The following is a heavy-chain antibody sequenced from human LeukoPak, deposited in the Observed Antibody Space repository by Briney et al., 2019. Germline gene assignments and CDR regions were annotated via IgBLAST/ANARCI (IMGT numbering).Heavy chain of an antibody. Sequence: GGSLRLSCAASGFTFSDSAMHWVRQASGKGLEWVGRIRSKANSYATAYAASMKGRFTISRDDSKNTAYLQMNSLKTEDTAVYYCTSPGYNWNADYWGQGTLVTVSS. CDR1: GFTFSDSA. CDR3: TSPGYNWNADY. CDR2: IRSKANSYAT. J-gene: IGHJ4*02. D-gene: IGHD1-20*01. V-gene: IGHV3-73*01.